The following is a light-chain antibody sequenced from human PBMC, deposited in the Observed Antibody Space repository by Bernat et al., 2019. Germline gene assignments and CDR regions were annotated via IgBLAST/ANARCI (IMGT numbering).Light chain of an antibody. CDR3: QQYNNWPLT. V-gene: IGKV3-15*01. CDR1: QSVSSN. J-gene: IGKJ4*01. CDR2: GAS. Sequence: EIVMTQSPATLSVSPGERATLSCRVSQSVSSNLAWHQRKPGQAPSLLIYGASTRVTGIPARFSGSGSGTEFTLTISSLQSEDFAVYYCQQYNNWPLTFGGGTKVEIK.